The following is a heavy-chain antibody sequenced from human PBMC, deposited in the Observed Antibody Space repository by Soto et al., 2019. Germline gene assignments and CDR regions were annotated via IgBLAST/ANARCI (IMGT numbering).Heavy chain of an antibody. CDR2: ISSSSSTI. CDR3: TIEGSTLSWFDH. CDR1: GFTFSSYS. V-gene: IGHV3-48*02. J-gene: IGHJ5*02. Sequence: GGSLRLSCAASGFTFSSYSMNWVRQAPGKGLEWVSYISSSSSTIYYADSVKGRFTISRDNAKNSLYLQMNSLRDEDTAVYYCTIEGSTLSWFDHWGQGTLVTVSS.